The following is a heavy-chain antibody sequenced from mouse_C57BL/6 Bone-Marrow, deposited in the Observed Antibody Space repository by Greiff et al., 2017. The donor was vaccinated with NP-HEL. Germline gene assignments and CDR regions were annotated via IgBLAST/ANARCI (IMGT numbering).Heavy chain of an antibody. CDR3: ARRMFYDGYYVLAMDY. CDR2: ISNGGGST. CDR1: GFTFSDYY. Sequence: EVQLVESGGGLVQPGGSLKLSCAASGFTFSDYYMYWVRQTPEKRLEWVAYISNGGGSTYYPDTVKGRFTISRDNAKNTLYLQMSRLKSEDTAMYYCARRMFYDGYYVLAMDYWGQGTSVTVSS. V-gene: IGHV5-12*01. D-gene: IGHD2-3*01. J-gene: IGHJ4*01.